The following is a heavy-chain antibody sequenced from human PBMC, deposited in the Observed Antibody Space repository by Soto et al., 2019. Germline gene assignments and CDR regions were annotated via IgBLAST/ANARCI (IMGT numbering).Heavy chain of an antibody. CDR2: IWYDGSNK. J-gene: IGHJ6*02. CDR3: ARVLMREPADIWFGELLSGYGMDV. Sequence: GGSLRLSCAASGFTFSSYGMHWVRQAPGKGLEWVAVIWYDGSNKYYADSVKGRFTISRDNSKNTLYLQMNSLRAEDTAVYYCARVLMREPADIWFGELLSGYGMDVWGQGTTVTVSS. D-gene: IGHD3-10*01. V-gene: IGHV3-33*01. CDR1: GFTFSSYG.